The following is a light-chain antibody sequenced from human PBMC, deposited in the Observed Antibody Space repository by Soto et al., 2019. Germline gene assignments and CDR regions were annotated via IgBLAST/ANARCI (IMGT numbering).Light chain of an antibody. CDR3: QQTFIVPRT. J-gene: IGKJ1*01. CDR2: ASS. CDR1: QSINTY. Sequence: DIQMTQSPSSLSASVGDRVTITCRASQSINTYLNWYQQKPGRAPRLLIYASSTLHSGVPSRFSGSASGTDFTLIISSLQPEDFATYYCQQTFIVPRTFGQGTKLDIK. V-gene: IGKV1-39*01.